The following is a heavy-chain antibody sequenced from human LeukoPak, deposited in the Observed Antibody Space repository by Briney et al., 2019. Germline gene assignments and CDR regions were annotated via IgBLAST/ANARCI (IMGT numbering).Heavy chain of an antibody. V-gene: IGHV4-61*02. CDR3: ARDRDDDPNSSWYRSGLNWFDP. CDR2: IYTSGST. D-gene: IGHD6-13*01. J-gene: IGHJ5*02. Sequence: SQTLSLTCTVSGGSISSGSYYWSWIRQPAGKGLEWIGRIYTSGSTNYNPSLKSRVTISVDTSKNQFSLKLSSVTAADTAVYYCARDRDDDPNSSWYRSGLNWFDPWGQGTLVTVSS. CDR1: GGSISSGSYY.